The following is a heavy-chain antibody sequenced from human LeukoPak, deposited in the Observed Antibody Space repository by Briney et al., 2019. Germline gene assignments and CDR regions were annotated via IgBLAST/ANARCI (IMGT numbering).Heavy chain of an antibody. V-gene: IGHV3-48*03. CDR1: GFTFSNYE. Sequence: PGGSLRLSCAASGFTFSNYEMNWVRQAPGKGLEWVSYISGSGSTIYYPDSLRGRFTISRDNAKDSLYLQMNSLRAEDTAVYYCARDKSFTIFGVVIPLGYYMDVWGKGTTVTVSS. CDR2: ISGSGSTI. CDR3: ARDKSFTIFGVVIPLGYYMDV. J-gene: IGHJ6*03. D-gene: IGHD3-3*01.